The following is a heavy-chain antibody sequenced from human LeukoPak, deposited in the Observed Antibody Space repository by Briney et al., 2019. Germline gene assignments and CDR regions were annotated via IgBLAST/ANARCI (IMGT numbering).Heavy chain of an antibody. CDR1: GFTFSGYT. J-gene: IGHJ4*02. Sequence: GGSLRLSCAASGFTFSGYTMSWVRQAPGKGLEWVSTITTSDGNTYYADSVKGRFTVSRDNSKNTLYLQMNSLRAEDTAVYYCAKDGGLWVSAHWGDSWGRGTLVTVSS. CDR2: ITTSDGNT. D-gene: IGHD7-27*01. V-gene: IGHV3-23*01. CDR3: AKDGGLWVSAHWGDS.